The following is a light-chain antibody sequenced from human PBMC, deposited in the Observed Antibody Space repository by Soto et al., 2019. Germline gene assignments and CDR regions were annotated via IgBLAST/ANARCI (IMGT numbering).Light chain of an antibody. CDR3: QQYYSYPWT. Sequence: AIRVTHSPSSLSASTGDRVTMTCRASQGISSYLAWYQQKPGKAPKLLIYAASTLQSGVPSRFSGSGSGTDFTLTISCLQSEDFATYYCQQYYSYPWTFGQGTKVDIK. CDR2: AAS. V-gene: IGKV1-8*01. CDR1: QGISSY. J-gene: IGKJ1*01.